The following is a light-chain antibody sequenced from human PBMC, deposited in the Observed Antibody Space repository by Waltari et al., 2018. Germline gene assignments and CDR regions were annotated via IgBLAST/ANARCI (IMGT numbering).Light chain of an antibody. Sequence: QSVLTQPPSASGTPGQRVTISCSGSSSNIGTNLVTWYQQFPGKAPKPLIYRSDQRPSGVPDRFSGSKSGTSASLAINGLQSEDEAAYYCAAWDDSLHGHWVFGGGTKVTVL. CDR3: AAWDDSLHGHWV. V-gene: IGLV1-44*01. CDR1: SSNIGTNL. J-gene: IGLJ3*02. CDR2: RSD.